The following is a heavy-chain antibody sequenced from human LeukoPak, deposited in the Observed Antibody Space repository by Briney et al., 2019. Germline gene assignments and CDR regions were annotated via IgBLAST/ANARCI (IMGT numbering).Heavy chain of an antibody. Sequence: ASVKVSCKASGYTFTSYGISWVRQARGQGLEWMGWISAYNGYTNYAQKLQGRLTMTTDTSTSTAYMELRSLRSDDTAVYYCARDPSRYYGSGNWFDPWGQGTLVTVSS. V-gene: IGHV1-18*01. J-gene: IGHJ5*02. D-gene: IGHD3-10*01. CDR1: GYTFTSYG. CDR3: ARDPSRYYGSGNWFDP. CDR2: ISAYNGYT.